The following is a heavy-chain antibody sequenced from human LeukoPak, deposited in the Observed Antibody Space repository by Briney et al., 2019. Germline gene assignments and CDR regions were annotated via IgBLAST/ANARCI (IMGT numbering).Heavy chain of an antibody. CDR1: GFTFSSFG. Sequence: AGGSLRLSCAASGFTFSSFGMSWVRQAPGKGLGWLSAISGSGGTTYYADSAKGRFTISRDNSKNTLYLQMNSLRAEDTAVYYCTKKAYYGSGSAFDYWGQGTLVTVSS. CDR2: ISGSGGTT. D-gene: IGHD3-10*01. CDR3: TKKAYYGSGSAFDY. J-gene: IGHJ4*02. V-gene: IGHV3-23*01.